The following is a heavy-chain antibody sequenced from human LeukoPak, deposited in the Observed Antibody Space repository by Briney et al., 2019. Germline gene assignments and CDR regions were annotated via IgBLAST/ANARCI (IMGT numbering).Heavy chain of an antibody. CDR2: IYYSGST. D-gene: IGHD3-10*01. CDR1: GGSISSYY. J-gene: IGHJ6*02. CDR3: ARVTDSGQWTIYYYYGMDV. Sequence: SETLSLTCTVSGGSISSYYWSWIRQPPGKGLEWIGYIYYSGSTNYNPSLKSRVTISVDTSKNQFSLKLSSVTAEDTAVYYCARVTDSGQWTIYYYYGMDVWGQGTTVTVSS. V-gene: IGHV4-59*01.